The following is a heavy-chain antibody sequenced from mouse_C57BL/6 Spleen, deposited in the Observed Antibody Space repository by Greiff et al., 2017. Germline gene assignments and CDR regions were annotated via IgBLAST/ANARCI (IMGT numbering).Heavy chain of an antibody. V-gene: IGHV5-17*01. CDR3: ARPYYYGGFAY. CDR1: GFTFSDYG. CDR2: ISSGSSTI. J-gene: IGHJ3*01. Sequence: EVQVVESGGGLVKPGGSLKLSCAASGFTFSDYGMHWVRQAPEKGLEWVAYISSGSSTIYYADTVKGRFTISRDNAKNTLFLQMTSLRSEDTAMYYCARPYYYGGFAYWGQGTLVTVSA. D-gene: IGHD1-1*01.